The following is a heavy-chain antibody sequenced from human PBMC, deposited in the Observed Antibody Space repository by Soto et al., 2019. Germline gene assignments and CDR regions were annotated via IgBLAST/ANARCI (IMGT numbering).Heavy chain of an antibody. CDR1: GYAFTTYG. CDR3: ARGRYGDY. Sequence: QVHLVQSGAEVKKPGASVKVSCQGSGYAFTTYGIIWVRQAPGQGLEWMGWISAHNGNTNYAQKLQGRVTVTRDTSTSTAYMELRSLRYDDTAVYYCARGRYGDYWGQGALVTVSS. V-gene: IGHV1-18*01. CDR2: ISAHNGNT. D-gene: IGHD1-1*01. J-gene: IGHJ4*02.